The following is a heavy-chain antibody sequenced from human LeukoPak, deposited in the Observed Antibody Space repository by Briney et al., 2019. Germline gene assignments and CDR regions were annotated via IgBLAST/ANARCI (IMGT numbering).Heavy chain of an antibody. V-gene: IGHV3-15*01. J-gene: IGHJ4*02. CDR3: ARDADTYYYYSSTDY. CDR1: GFTLRKAW. D-gene: IGHD3-22*01. Sequence: GGSLRVSCAASGFTLRKAWLRWVRPAPGRGLEWVGRLKSKTDGRPTDDAAPVKGRFTNSRDNAKNSLYLQMNSLRAEDTAVYYCARDADTYYYYSSTDYWGQGTLVTVSS. CDR2: LKSKTDGRPT.